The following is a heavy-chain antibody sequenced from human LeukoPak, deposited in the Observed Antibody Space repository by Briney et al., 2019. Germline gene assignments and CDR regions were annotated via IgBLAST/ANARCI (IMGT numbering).Heavy chain of an antibody. CDR2: SDPEDGER. CDR1: GKTLSDLS. Sequence: ASVKVSCKVSGKTLSDLSINWLRQPPGKGLEWLGGSDPEDGERIYAQMFQGRVTMTEDTSIDTAYMELSSLRSEDTAVYYCVTGFTTMAVDYFDYWGQGTLVTVSP. D-gene: IGHD5-18*01. V-gene: IGHV1-24*01. CDR3: VTGFTTMAVDYFDY. J-gene: IGHJ4*02.